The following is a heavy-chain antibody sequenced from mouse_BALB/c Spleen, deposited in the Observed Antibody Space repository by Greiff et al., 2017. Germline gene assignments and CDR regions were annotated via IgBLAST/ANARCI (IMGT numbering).Heavy chain of an antibody. CDR3: ARAYGSSLHWYFDV. V-gene: IGHV5-6-3*01. J-gene: IGHJ1*01. CDR2: INSNGGST. D-gene: IGHD1-1*01. Sequence: EVQRVESGGGLVQPGGSLKLSCAASGFTFSSYGMSWVRQTPDKRLELVATINSNGGSTYYPDSVKGRFTISRDNAKNTLYLQMSSLKSEDTAMYYCARAYGSSLHWYFDVWGAGTTVTVSS. CDR1: GFTFSSYG.